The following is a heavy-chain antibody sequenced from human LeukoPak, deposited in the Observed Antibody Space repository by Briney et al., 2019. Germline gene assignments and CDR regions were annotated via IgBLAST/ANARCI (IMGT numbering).Heavy chain of an antibody. J-gene: IGHJ5*02. Sequence: SETLSLTCSVSGGSISTISYYWGWVRQPPGKGLEWIGSIYYTGSTYFNPSLKSRVTVSIDTSKNQFSLKLSSVTAADTAVYYCARDTSGSFKSGWFDPWGQGTLVTVSS. CDR2: IYYTGST. D-gene: IGHD1-26*01. CDR1: GGSISTISYY. V-gene: IGHV4-39*02. CDR3: ARDTSGSFKSGWFDP.